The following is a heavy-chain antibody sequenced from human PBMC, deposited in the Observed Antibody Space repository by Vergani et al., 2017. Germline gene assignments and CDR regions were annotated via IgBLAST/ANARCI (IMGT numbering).Heavy chain of an antibody. CDR3: ARDLDPIVVGENWFDP. V-gene: IGHV4-61*08. CDR1: GGSISSGGYY. Sequence: QVQLQESGPGLVKPSQTLSLTCTVSGGSISSGGYYWSWIRQPPGKGLEWIGYIYYSGSTNYNPSLKSRVTISVDTSKNQFSLKLSSVNAADTAVYYCARDLDPIVVGENWFDPWGQGTLVTVSS. J-gene: IGHJ5*02. CDR2: IYYSGST. D-gene: IGHD3-22*01.